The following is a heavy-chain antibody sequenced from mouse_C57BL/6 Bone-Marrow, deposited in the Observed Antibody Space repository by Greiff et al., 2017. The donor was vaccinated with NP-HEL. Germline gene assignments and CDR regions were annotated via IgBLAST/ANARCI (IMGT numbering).Heavy chain of an antibody. CDR3: TRLFFTTVVATRAMDY. D-gene: IGHD1-1*01. J-gene: IGHJ4*01. V-gene: IGHV6-6*01. Sequence: EVKVEESGGGLVQPGGSMKLSCAASGFTFSDAWMDWVRQSPEKGLEWDAEIRNKANNHATYYAESVKGRFTISRDDSKSSVYLQMNSLRAEDTGIYYCTRLFFTTVVATRAMDYWGQGTSVTVSS. CDR2: IRNKANNHAT. CDR1: GFTFSDAW.